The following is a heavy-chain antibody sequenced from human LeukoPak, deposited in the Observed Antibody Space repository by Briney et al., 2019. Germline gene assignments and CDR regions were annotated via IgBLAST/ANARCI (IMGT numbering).Heavy chain of an antibody. V-gene: IGHV4-59*11. CDR2: IYYSGST. J-gene: IGHJ3*02. Sequence: SETLSLTCTVSGGSISSHYRSWIRQPPGKGLVWIGYIYYSGSTNYNPSLKSRVTISVDTSKNQFSLKLSSVTAADTAVYYCASDSTRVGAFDIWGQGTMVTVSS. CDR1: GGSISSHY. CDR3: ASDSTRVGAFDI. D-gene: IGHD6-13*01.